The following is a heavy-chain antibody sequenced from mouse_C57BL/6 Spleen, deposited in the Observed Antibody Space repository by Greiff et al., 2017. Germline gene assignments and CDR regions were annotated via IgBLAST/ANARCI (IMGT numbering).Heavy chain of an antibody. CDR3: ARSNWVDY. CDR1: GYSFTGYY. Sequence: VQLQQSGPELVKPGASVKISCKASGYSFTGYYMNWVKQSPEKSLEWIGEINPSTGGTTYNQKFKAKATLTIDKSSSTAYMQLKGLTSEDSAVYYCARSNWVDYWGQGTTLTVSS. V-gene: IGHV1-42*01. D-gene: IGHD4-1*01. CDR2: INPSTGGT. J-gene: IGHJ2*01.